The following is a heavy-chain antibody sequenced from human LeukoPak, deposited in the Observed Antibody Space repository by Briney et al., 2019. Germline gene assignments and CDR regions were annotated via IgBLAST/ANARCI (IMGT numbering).Heavy chain of an antibody. Sequence: ASVKVSCKASGYTFAGYYMHWVRQAPGQGLEWMGWINPNSGGTYYAQKFQGRVTMTSDTSISSAYMELSRLRSDDRAVYYCARDLYGGTSATFDYWGQGTLVTVSS. CDR2: INPNSGGT. CDR3: ARDLYGGTSATFDY. CDR1: GYTFAGYY. J-gene: IGHJ4*02. V-gene: IGHV1-2*02. D-gene: IGHD4-23*01.